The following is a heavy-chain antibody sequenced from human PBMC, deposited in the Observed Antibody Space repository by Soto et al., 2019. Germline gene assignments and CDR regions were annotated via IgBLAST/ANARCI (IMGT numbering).Heavy chain of an antibody. Sequence: QMQLVQSGPEVKKPGTSVKVSCKASGFTFTSSAMQWVRQARGQRLEWIGWIVVGSGNTNYAQKFQERVIITRDMSTSTAYMELSSLRSEDTAVYYCAAGGYSYGPYYYYYGMDVWGQGTTVTVSS. V-gene: IGHV1-58*02. D-gene: IGHD5-18*01. J-gene: IGHJ6*02. CDR3: AAGGYSYGPYYYYYGMDV. CDR1: GFTFTSSA. CDR2: IVVGSGNT.